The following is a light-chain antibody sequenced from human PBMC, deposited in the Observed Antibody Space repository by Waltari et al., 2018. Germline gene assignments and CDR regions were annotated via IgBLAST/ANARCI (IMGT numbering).Light chain of an antibody. CDR3: QQSYSTPRT. V-gene: IGKV1-39*01. CDR2: AAS. J-gene: IGKJ2*01. CDR1: QSISNY. Sequence: DIQMTPSPSSLSTSVGDRVTITCRASQSISNYLNWYQQKPGKAPKLLIYAASTLQSGVPSRFSGSGSGTDFTLTISSLQPEDFVTYYCQQSYSTPRTFGQGTRLEIK.